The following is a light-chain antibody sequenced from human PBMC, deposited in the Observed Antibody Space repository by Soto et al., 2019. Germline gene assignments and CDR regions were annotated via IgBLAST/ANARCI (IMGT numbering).Light chain of an antibody. V-gene: IGLV2-14*03. CDR1: SSDVGGYDY. J-gene: IGLJ2*01. CDR2: DVS. CDR3: SSSTRSTTVL. Sequence: QSALTQPAYVSASPGQSIAISCTGTSSDVGGYDYVSWYQQHPGKAPKLMIYDVSERPSGVSDRFSGSKSGNTASLTISGLHAEDAAHYYCSSSTRSTTVLFGGGTKRTVL.